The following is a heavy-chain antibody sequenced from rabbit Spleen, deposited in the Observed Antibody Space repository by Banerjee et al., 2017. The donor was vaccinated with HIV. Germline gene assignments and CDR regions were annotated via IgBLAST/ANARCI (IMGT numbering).Heavy chain of an antibody. CDR1: GFSFSDRDV. Sequence: QEQLVESGGGLVKPEGSLTLTCKASGFSFSDRDVMCWVRQAPGKGLEWIACINTATAKAVYASWAKGRFTMSKTSSTTVTLQMTGLTAADTATYFCARSRYYDFDYSGYTYAIPNNLWGPGTLVTVS. V-gene: IGHV1S45*01. CDR3: ARSRYYDFDYSGYTYAIPNNL. CDR2: INTATAKA. D-gene: IGHD6-1*01. J-gene: IGHJ4*01.